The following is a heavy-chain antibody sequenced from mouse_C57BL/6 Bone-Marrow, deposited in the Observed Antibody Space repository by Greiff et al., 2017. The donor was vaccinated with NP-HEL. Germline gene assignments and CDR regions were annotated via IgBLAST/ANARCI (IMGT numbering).Heavy chain of an antibody. J-gene: IGHJ2*01. CDR2: IDPETGGT. CDR3: TRGDDYELDY. D-gene: IGHD2-4*01. V-gene: IGHV1-15*01. CDR1: GYTFTDYE. Sequence: LVESGAELVRPGASVTLSCKASGYTFTDYEMHWVKQTPVHGLEWIGAIDPETGGTAYNQKFKGKAILTADKSSSTAYMELRSLTSEDSAVYYCTRGDDYELDYWGQGTTLTVCS.